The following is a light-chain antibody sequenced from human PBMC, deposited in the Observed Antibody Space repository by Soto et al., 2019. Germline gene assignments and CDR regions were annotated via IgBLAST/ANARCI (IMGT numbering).Light chain of an antibody. Sequence: QSALTQPASVSGSPGQSITISCTGTTSDVGTCNFVSWYQQHPGKAPKLTLYEVTNRPSGVSNRFSGSKSGNTASLTISGLQADDEADYFCSSCTATTTLVFGGGTKVTVL. V-gene: IGLV2-14*01. J-gene: IGLJ2*01. CDR2: EVT. CDR1: TSDVGTCNF. CDR3: SSCTATTTLV.